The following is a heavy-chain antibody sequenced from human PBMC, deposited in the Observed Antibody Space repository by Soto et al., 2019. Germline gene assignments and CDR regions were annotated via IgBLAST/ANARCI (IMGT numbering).Heavy chain of an antibody. CDR3: AKDLITWSGYYGAFDI. Sequence: GGSLRLSCGASAFTFSNYGMSWVRQAPGKGLEWVSAISGSGDNTYYADSVKGRIAISRDNSRNTLYLQMNSLRAEDTAVYYCAKDLITWSGYYGAFDIWGQGTAVTGSS. D-gene: IGHD3-3*01. J-gene: IGHJ3*02. CDR1: AFTFSNYG. V-gene: IGHV3-23*01. CDR2: ISGSGDNT.